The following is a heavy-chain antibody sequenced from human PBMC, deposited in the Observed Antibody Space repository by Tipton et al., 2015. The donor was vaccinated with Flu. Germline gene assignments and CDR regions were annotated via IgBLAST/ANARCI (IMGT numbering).Heavy chain of an antibody. D-gene: IGHD3-3*01. J-gene: IGHJ4*02. V-gene: IGHV4-34*01. CDR3: ARGGYDFWSGHRVYFDY. CDR1: GGSFSGYY. Sequence: TLSLTCAVYGGSFSGYYWSWIRQPPGKGLEWIGEINHSGSTNYNPSLKSRVTISVDTSKNQFSLKLSSVTAADTAVYYCARGGYDFWSGHRVYFDYWGQGTLVTVSS. CDR2: INHSGST.